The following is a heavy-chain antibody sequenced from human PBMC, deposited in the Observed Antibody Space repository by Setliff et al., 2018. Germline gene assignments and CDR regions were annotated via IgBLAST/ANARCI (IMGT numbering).Heavy chain of an antibody. V-gene: IGHV3-23*01. CDR2: ISGSDGAT. J-gene: IGHJ4*02. Sequence: PGGSLRLSCAGSGFTFRTYAMHWVRQAPGRGLEWVAVISGSDGATYYADSVKGRFTISRDNSKNTLFLQTNNLKDDDTAVYYCARGALEGIMLRGLLKTTYYFAHWGRGTLVTVSS. CDR1: GFTFRTYA. D-gene: IGHD3-10*01. CDR3: ARGALEGIMLRGLLKTTYYFAH.